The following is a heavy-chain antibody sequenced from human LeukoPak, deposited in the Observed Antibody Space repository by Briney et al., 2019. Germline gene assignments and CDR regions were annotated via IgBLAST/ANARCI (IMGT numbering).Heavy chain of an antibody. CDR1: GFTFSSYS. D-gene: IGHD6-6*01. CDR3: ARDQYSSSSELFYYYYGMDV. Sequence: GGSLRLSCAASGFTFSSYSMNWVRQAPGKGLEGVSSISSSSSYIYYADSVKGRFNISRGNAKNSLYLQMNSLRAEDTAVYYCARDQYSSSSELFYYYYGMDVWGQGTTVTVSS. J-gene: IGHJ6*02. V-gene: IGHV3-21*01. CDR2: ISSSSSYI.